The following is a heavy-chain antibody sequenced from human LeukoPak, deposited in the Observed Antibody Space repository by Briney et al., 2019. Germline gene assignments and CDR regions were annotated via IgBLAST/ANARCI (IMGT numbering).Heavy chain of an antibody. CDR1: GGSITSRSYD. Sequence: KTSETLSLTCSVSGGSITSRSYDWGWIRQPPGKGLEWIGSIYYTGSTYYNPSLKIRLTISVDTSNNQFSLKLNSVTAADTAVYYCARTYYNRLTGYYRDRFDPWGQGTLVTVSS. D-gene: IGHD3-9*01. CDR3: ARTYYNRLTGYYRDRFDP. V-gene: IGHV4-39*01. J-gene: IGHJ5*02. CDR2: IYYTGST.